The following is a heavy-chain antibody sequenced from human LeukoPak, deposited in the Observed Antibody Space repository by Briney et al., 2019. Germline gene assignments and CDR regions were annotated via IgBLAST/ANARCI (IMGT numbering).Heavy chain of an antibody. CDR1: GYTLTELS. Sequence: GASVKVSCKVSGYTLTELSMHWVRQDPGKGLEWMGGFDPEDGETIYAQKFQGRVTMTEDTSTDTAYMELSSLRSEDTAVYYCATDLVRMVRGSNLYGMDVWGQGTTVTVSS. CDR2: FDPEDGET. J-gene: IGHJ6*02. D-gene: IGHD3-10*01. CDR3: ATDLVRMVRGSNLYGMDV. V-gene: IGHV1-24*01.